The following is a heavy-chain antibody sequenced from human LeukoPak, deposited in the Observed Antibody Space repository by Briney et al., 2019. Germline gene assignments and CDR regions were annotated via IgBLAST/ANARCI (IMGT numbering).Heavy chain of an antibody. CDR2: IKQDGSEK. CDR3: ARDRWGYSYGGD. CDR1: GFTFSSYS. D-gene: IGHD5-18*01. J-gene: IGHJ4*02. Sequence: GGSLRLSCAASGFTFSSYSLNWVRQAPGKGLEWVANIKQDGSEKYYVDSVKGRFTISRDNAKNSLYLQLNSLRAEDTAVYYCARDRWGYSYGGDWGQGTLVTVSS. V-gene: IGHV3-7*01.